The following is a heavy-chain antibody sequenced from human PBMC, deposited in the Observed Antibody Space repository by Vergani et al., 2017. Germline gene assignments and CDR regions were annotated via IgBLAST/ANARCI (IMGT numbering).Heavy chain of an antibody. CDR3: ARDPRHCSSTSCYLSGGMDV. CDR1: GYTFTSYY. D-gene: IGHD2-2*01. CDR2: INPSGGST. Sequence: QVQLVQSGAEVKKPGASVKVSCKASGYTFTSYYMHWVRQAPGQGLEWMGIINPSGGSTSYAQKFQGRVTMTRDTSTSTVYMELSSLRSEATAVYYCARDPRHCSSTSCYLSGGMDVWGQGTTVTVSS. J-gene: IGHJ6*02. V-gene: IGHV1-46*03.